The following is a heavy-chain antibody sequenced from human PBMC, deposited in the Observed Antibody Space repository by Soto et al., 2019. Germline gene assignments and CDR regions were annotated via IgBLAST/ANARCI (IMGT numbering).Heavy chain of an antibody. CDR1: GFTFTNAW. Sequence: EVQLVESGGGLVKPGGSLRLSCAASGFTFTNAWMSWVRQAPGKGLECVGRIKSKTEGGTTDYAAPGKGRLTISRDNLNNTSYLQLTGLKTEATATSYCFTGGGTMDYWGQGTLVTVSS. CDR2: IKSKTEGGTT. D-gene: IGHD3-16*01. V-gene: IGHV3-15*01. CDR3: FTGGGTMDY. J-gene: IGHJ4*02.